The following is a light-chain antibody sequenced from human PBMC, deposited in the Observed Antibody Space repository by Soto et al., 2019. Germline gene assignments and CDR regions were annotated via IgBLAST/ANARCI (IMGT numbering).Light chain of an antibody. CDR3: SSYTSSSTLVV. CDR1: SSDVGGYNY. CDR2: EVS. V-gene: IGLV2-14*01. J-gene: IGLJ2*01. Sequence: QSALTQPASVSGSPGQSITISCTGTSSDVGGYNYVSWYQQHPGKAPKLRIYEVSNRPSGVSNRFSGSKSGNTASLTISGLQAEDEADYYCSSYTSSSTLVVFGGGTKLTFL.